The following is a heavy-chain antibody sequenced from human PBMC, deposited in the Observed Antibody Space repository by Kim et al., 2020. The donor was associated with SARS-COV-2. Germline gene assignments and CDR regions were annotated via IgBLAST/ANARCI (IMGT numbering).Heavy chain of an antibody. J-gene: IGHJ4*02. CDR1: GGSFSGYY. Sequence: SETLSLTCAVYGGSFSGYYWSWIRQPPGKGLEWMGEINHCGSTNYNPSLKSRVTISVDTSKNQFSLKLSSVTAADTAVYYCAGSITMVRRVIPGWLDYWGQGTLVTVSS. CDR2: INHCGST. CDR3: AGSITMVRRVIPGWLDY. V-gene: IGHV4-34*01. D-gene: IGHD3-10*01.